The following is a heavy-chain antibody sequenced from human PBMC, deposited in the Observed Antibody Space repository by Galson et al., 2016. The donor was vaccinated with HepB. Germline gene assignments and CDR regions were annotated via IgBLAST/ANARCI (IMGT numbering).Heavy chain of an antibody. V-gene: IGHV4-59*12. CDR2: VYAGGNT. D-gene: IGHD3-9*01. J-gene: IGHJ3*02. CDR3: ARGRMSYDSLTGYYMDAFDI. CDR1: GGSISNYY. Sequence: ETLSLTCTISGGSISNYYWNWIRQTPEKRLEWIGYVYAGGNTNYSPPLRSRVPISGDTSKNKFSLRLSSVTAADTAVYFCARGRMSYDSLTGYYMDAFDIWGQGTKVTVSS.